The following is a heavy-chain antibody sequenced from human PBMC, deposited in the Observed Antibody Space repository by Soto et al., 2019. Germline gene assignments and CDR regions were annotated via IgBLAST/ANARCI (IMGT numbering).Heavy chain of an antibody. Sequence: SGPTLVNPTETLTLTCSFSGFSLNASGMCLTWIRQPPGRALEWLATIDWDGDKYYTSSLRTRLTISKDTSKNQVALTMTNMKPMDTGNYFCARMRGSYISPLDSWGQGALVTVSS. V-gene: IGHV2-70*13. J-gene: IGHJ4*02. CDR1: GFSLNASGMC. D-gene: IGHD5-18*01. CDR3: ARMRGSYISPLDS. CDR2: IDWDGDK.